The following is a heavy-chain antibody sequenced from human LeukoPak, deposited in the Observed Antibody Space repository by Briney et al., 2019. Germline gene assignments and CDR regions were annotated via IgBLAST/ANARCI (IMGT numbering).Heavy chain of an antibody. CDR1: NGSISSYH. Sequence: PSETPSLTCTVSNGSISSYHWSWVRQPPGKGLEWIGYILTSGTTNYNPSLKSRLTISVDTSKNRFTLKLSSVTAADTAVYYCARGRKDYFDYWGQGTLVTVSS. CDR3: ARGRKDYFDY. V-gene: IGHV4-4*09. J-gene: IGHJ4*02. CDR2: ILTSGTT.